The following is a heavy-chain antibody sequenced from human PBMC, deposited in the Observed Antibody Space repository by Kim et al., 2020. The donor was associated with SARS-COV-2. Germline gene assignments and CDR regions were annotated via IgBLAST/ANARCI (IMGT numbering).Heavy chain of an antibody. Sequence: SETLSLTCTVSGGSISSSSYYWGWIRQPPGKGLEWIGSSYYSGSTYSNPSLKSRVTISVDTSKNQFPLKLSSVTAADTAVYYCAREDRYCSGGSCYSQEDYWGQGTLVTVSS. D-gene: IGHD2-15*01. V-gene: IGHV4-39*02. CDR3: AREDRYCSGGSCYSQEDY. J-gene: IGHJ4*02. CDR1: GGSISSSSYY. CDR2: SYYSGST.